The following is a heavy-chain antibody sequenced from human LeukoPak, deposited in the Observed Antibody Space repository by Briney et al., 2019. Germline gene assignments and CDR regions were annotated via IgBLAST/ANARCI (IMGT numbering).Heavy chain of an antibody. J-gene: IGHJ4*02. CDR3: ARVGYGSGSYYGY. Sequence: GGSLRLSCAASGFTFSSYEMNWVRQAPGKGLEWVSYISSSGSTIYYADSVKGRFTISRDNAKNSLYLQMNSLRAEDTAVYYCARVGYGSGSYYGYWGQGTLVTVSS. CDR1: GFTFSSYE. D-gene: IGHD3-10*01. CDR2: ISSSGSTI. V-gene: IGHV3-48*03.